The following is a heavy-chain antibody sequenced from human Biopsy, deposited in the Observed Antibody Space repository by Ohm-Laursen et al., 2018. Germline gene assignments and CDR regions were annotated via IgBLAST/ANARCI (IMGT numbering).Heavy chain of an antibody. Sequence: SETLSLTCGVSGFSISSGFHWAWIRQPPGKGLERIGFIYRTGTTTYNPSFKSRVAMAVDTSKNQFSLTLNSVTAADTAVYYCARIKGRGYFDYWGQGTLVIVSS. CDR1: GFSISSGFH. CDR3: ARIKGRGYFDY. V-gene: IGHV4-38-2*01. CDR2: IYRTGTT. D-gene: IGHD2-15*01. J-gene: IGHJ4*02.